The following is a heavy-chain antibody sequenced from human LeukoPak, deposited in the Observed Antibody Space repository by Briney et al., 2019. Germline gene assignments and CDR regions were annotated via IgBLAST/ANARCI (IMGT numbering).Heavy chain of an antibody. CDR2: INHSGRT. CDR3: ARGVDYYGV. CDR1: GGSFNDFY. J-gene: IGHJ4*02. V-gene: IGHV4-34*01. Sequence: SETLSLTCAVYGGSFNDFYWSWIRQPPGKGLEWIGEINHSGRTNYNPSLKSRVTISVDTSKKQFSLKLSSVTAADTAVYYCARGVDYYGVWGQGTLVTVSS. D-gene: IGHD3-10*01.